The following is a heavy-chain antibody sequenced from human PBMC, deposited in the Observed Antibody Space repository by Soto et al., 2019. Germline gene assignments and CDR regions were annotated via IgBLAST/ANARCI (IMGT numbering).Heavy chain of an antibody. D-gene: IGHD3-22*01. Sequence: GGSLRLSCAASGFTFSSYGMHWVRQAPGKGLEWVAVIWYDGSNKYYADSVKGRFTISRDNSKNTLYLQMNSLRAEDTAGYYCARDGHYYDSSGYFTTKSYYFDYWGQGTLVTVSS. J-gene: IGHJ4*02. CDR2: IWYDGSNK. V-gene: IGHV3-33*01. CDR1: GFTFSSYG. CDR3: ARDGHYYDSSGYFTTKSYYFDY.